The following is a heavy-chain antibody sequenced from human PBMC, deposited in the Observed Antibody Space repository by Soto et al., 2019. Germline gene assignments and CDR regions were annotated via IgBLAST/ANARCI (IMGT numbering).Heavy chain of an antibody. Sequence: SETLSLTCTVSGGSISSYYWSWIRQPAGKGLEWIGRIYTSGSTNYNPSLKSRVTMSVDTSKNQFSLKLSSVTAADTAVYYCARDYYDSSGYYYPVYWGQGTLVTVSS. CDR2: IYTSGST. CDR3: ARDYYDSSGYYYPVY. CDR1: GGSISSYY. J-gene: IGHJ4*02. V-gene: IGHV4-4*07. D-gene: IGHD3-22*01.